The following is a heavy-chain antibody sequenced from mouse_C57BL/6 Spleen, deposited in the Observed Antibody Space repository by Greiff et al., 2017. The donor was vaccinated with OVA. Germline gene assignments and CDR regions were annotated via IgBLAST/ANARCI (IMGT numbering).Heavy chain of an antibody. J-gene: IGHJ2*01. CDR2: IDPSDSYT. D-gene: IGHD2-2*01. CDR3: ARGVVTYYFDY. Sequence: VQLQQPGAELVKPGASVKLSCKASGYTFTSYWMQWVKQRPGQGLEWIGEIDPSDSYTNYNQKFKGKATLTVDTSSSTAYMQLSSLTSEDSAVYYCARGVVTYYFDYWGQGTTLTVSS. V-gene: IGHV1-50*01. CDR1: GYTFTSYW.